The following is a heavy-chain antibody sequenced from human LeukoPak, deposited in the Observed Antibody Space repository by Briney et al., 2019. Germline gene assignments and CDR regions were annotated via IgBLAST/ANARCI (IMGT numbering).Heavy chain of an antibody. V-gene: IGHV3-66*01. CDR1: GFTFSSYS. Sequence: GGSLRLSCAASGFTFSSYSMNWVRQAPGKGLEWVSGVNSRDNTYYADSVKGRFTISRDNSKNTLYLQMNSLRAEDTAVYYCAREYGSGSYGYWGQGTLVTVSS. CDR3: AREYGSGSYGY. D-gene: IGHD3-10*01. J-gene: IGHJ4*02. CDR2: VNSRDNT.